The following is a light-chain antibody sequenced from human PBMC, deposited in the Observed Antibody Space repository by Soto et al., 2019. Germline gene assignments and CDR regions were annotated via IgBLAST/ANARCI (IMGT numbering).Light chain of an antibody. Sequence: QSALTQPRSVSGSPGQSVTISCSGTSSDVGAYNLVSWYQQHPGKAPKLMIHDVSARPSGVPDRFSGSKSGNTASLTISGLQAEYEADYYCCSYAGRYTWLFGGGTKLTVL. CDR3: CSYAGRYTWL. CDR2: DVS. CDR1: SSDVGAYNL. V-gene: IGLV2-11*01. J-gene: IGLJ3*02.